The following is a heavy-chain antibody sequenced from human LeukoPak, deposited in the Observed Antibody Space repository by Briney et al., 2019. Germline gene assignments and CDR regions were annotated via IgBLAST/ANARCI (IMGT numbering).Heavy chain of an antibody. CDR3: AKAIGQEVPAGSRWYDP. CDR2: ISDGGGAT. Sequence: GGSLRLSCAASGFAFNMYAMAWVRQAPGKGLEWVSTISDGGGATYYADSVKGRFTISKDSSTQTLSLQMNNLRPEDTAVYYCAKAIGQEVPAGSRWYDPWGQGTLVTVSS. V-gene: IGHV3-23*01. CDR1: GFAFNMYA. J-gene: IGHJ5*02. D-gene: IGHD6-13*01.